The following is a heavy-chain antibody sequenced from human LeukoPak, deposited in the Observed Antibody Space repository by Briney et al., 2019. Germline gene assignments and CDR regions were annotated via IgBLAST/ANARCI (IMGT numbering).Heavy chain of an antibody. Sequence: GGSLRLSCAASGFTFSSYSINWVRHAQGRGLEWVSSISIGGSYIYYADSVKGRLTISRDNAKNSLYLQMNSLRAEDTAVFYCARDRSPIAADGMDVWGRGTTVTVSS. D-gene: IGHD6-25*01. CDR1: GFTFSSYS. CDR3: ARDRSPIAADGMDV. J-gene: IGHJ6*02. CDR2: ISIGGSYI. V-gene: IGHV3-21*01.